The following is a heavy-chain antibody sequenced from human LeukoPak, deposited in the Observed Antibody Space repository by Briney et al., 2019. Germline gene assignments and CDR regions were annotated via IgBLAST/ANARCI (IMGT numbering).Heavy chain of an antibody. CDR1: TSR. D-gene: IGHD1-26*01. Sequence: ASVKVSCKATSRISWVRQAPGQGLEWMGWIGTYGGDTYYAQKFQGRITVTTDTSTSTAYMELRSLRSDDTAVYYCAVAMWEEDAFDIWGQGTMVTVSS. CDR2: IGTYGGDT. CDR3: AVAMWEEDAFDI. V-gene: IGHV1-18*01. J-gene: IGHJ3*02.